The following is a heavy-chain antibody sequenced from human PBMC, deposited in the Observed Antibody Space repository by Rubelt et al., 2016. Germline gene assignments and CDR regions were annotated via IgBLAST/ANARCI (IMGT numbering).Heavy chain of an antibody. CDR3: ARAGSSGPPPL. CDR2: INHSGST. Sequence: QVQLQQWGAGLLKPSETLSLTCAVYGESFGYYYWSWIRQPPGKGLEWIGKINHSGSTNYNPSLKSRVTLSLDTSKSQFSLKLSAVTAADTGVYFCARAGSSGPPPLWGPGTLVTVSS. CDR1: GESFGYYY. D-gene: IGHD6-19*01. J-gene: IGHJ4*02. V-gene: IGHV4-34*01.